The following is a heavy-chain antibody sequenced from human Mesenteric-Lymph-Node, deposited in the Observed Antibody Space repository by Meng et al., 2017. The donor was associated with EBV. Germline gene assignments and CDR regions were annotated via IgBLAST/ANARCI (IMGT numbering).Heavy chain of an antibody. V-gene: IGHV4-39*07. CDR1: GGSISSSSYS. J-gene: IGHJ4*02. CDR3: ARDSRGMYYFDY. Sequence: QLQLQESGSGLVKPSQTLSLTCAVSGGSISSSSYSWGWIRQPPGKGLEWIGIIYYSGSTYYNPSLKSRVTISVDTSKNQFYLKLSSVTAADTAVYYCARDSRGMYYFDYWSQGTLVTVSS. CDR2: IYYSGST. D-gene: IGHD6-19*01.